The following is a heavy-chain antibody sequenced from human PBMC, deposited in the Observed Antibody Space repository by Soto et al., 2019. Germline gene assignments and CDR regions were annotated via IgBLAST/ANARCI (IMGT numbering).Heavy chain of an antibody. Sequence: GASVKVSCKASGYTFTGYYMHWVRQAPGQGLEWMGWINPNSGGTNYAQKFQGWVTMTRDTSISTAYMELSRLRSDDTAVYYCAREYLYCSSTSCYPWFDPWGQGTLVTVSS. D-gene: IGHD2-2*01. CDR1: GYTFTGYY. CDR3: AREYLYCSSTSCYPWFDP. CDR2: INPNSGGT. J-gene: IGHJ5*02. V-gene: IGHV1-2*04.